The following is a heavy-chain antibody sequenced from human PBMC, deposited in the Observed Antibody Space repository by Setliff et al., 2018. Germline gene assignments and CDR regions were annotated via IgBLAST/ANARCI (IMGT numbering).Heavy chain of an antibody. J-gene: IGHJ6*03. CDR2: IYTSWST. CDR1: DDSISSRHYY. V-gene: IGHV4-61*09. CDR3: ARMSGFLYMDV. D-gene: IGHD3-3*01. Sequence: SETLSLTCSVSDDSISSRHYYWSWIRQPAGKGLEWLGQIYTSWSTNYNPSLKGRATLSIDASKRQFSLKLTSVTAADTAVYYCARMSGFLYMDVWGKGTTVTSP.